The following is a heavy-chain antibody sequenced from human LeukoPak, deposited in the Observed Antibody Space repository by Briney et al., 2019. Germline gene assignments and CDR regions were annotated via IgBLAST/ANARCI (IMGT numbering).Heavy chain of an antibody. D-gene: IGHD6-13*01. CDR3: ARAAYSSTWYSRYFDL. V-gene: IGHV3-13*01. CDR2: ISPSGGIT. J-gene: IGHJ2*01. CDR1: GFTFSSHG. Sequence: GGTLRLSCAASGFTFSSHGMNWVRQAPGKGLEWVSGISPSGGITYYPGSVKGRFTISRENAKNSLYLQMNSLRAGDTAVYYCARAAYSSTWYSRYFDLWGRGTLVTASS.